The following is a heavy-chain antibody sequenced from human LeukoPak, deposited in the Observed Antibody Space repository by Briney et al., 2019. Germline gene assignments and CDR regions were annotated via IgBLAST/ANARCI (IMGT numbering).Heavy chain of an antibody. J-gene: IGHJ3*02. Sequence: PGGSLRLSCAASGFTVSSNYMSWVRQAPGKGLEWVSVIYSGGSTYYADSMKGRFTISRDNSKNTLYLQMNSLRAEDTAVYYCASSSYSSGWWEDDAFDIWGQGTMVAVSS. V-gene: IGHV3-66*01. D-gene: IGHD6-19*01. CDR2: IYSGGST. CDR1: GFTVSSNY. CDR3: ASSSYSSGWWEDDAFDI.